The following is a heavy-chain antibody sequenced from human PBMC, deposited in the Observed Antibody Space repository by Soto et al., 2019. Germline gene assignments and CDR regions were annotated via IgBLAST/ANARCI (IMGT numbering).Heavy chain of an antibody. CDR2: VNDRGGST. CDR1: GFTFWNFA. V-gene: IGHV3-23*01. Sequence: EVQLLESGGGLVQPGGSLRLSCSTSGFTFWNFAMAWVRQGPGKGLEWVSTVNDRGGSTYYADSVKGRFTISRDDSENTLHLQMSSLRTDDTAIYYCARWGSGTNFYYHYAMDVRGQGTTVTVSS. CDR3: ARWGSGTNFYYHYAMDV. J-gene: IGHJ6*02. D-gene: IGHD3-16*01.